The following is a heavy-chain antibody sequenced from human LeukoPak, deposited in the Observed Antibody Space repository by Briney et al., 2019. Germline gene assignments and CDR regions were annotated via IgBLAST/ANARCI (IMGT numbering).Heavy chain of an antibody. Sequence: GGSLRLSCAASGFTFSDHYIDWVRQAPGKGLEWVGRSRDKGNRYSTAYAASVRGRFTISRDDSKNSLYLQMNSLKIEDTAVYYCTKLARAPRDFDYWGQGTLVTVSS. V-gene: IGHV3-72*01. CDR1: GFTFSDHY. CDR3: TKLARAPRDFDY. CDR2: SRDKGNRYST. J-gene: IGHJ4*01. D-gene: IGHD3-10*01.